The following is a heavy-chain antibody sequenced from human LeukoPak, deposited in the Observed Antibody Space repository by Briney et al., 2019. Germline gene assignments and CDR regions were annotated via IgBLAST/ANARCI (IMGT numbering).Heavy chain of an antibody. CDR3: AKVKAGYGNAWFFDY. J-gene: IGHJ4*02. D-gene: IGHD1-1*01. CDR1: GFTFSTYG. V-gene: IGHV3-30*02. Sequence: GGSLRLSCAASGFTFSTYGMHWVRQAPGKGLEWVAVFQYDGTNKYYADSVKGRFTISRDNSKNTLCLQMDSLRPEDTAVYYCAKVKAGYGNAWFFDYWGQGALVTVSS. CDR2: FQYDGTNK.